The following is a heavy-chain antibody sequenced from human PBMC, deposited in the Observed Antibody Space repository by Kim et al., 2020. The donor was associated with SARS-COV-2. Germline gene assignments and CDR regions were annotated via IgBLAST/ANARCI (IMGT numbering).Heavy chain of an antibody. D-gene: IGHD4-17*01. CDR2: A. J-gene: IGHJ4*02. Sequence: ANCAQKFQCGVTITADKYTSTAYMELSSLRSEDTAVYYCARGYGGNHFDYWGQGTLVTVSS. CDR3: ARGYGGNHFDY. V-gene: IGHV1-69*04.